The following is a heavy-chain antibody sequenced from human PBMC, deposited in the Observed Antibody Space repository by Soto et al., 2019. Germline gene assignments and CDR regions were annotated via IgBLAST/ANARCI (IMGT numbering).Heavy chain of an antibody. D-gene: IGHD2-15*01. J-gene: IGHJ4*02. CDR2: ISASGFNK. CDR3: AKGAGGPNTPFDY. V-gene: IGHV3-23*01. Sequence: GGSLRLSCVTSGFTFNNFGMKWVRQAPGKGLEWVSSISASGFNKYYADSVKGRFTISRDNSENTLYLQVNSLRADDSAVYYCAKGAGGPNTPFDYWGQGTLVTVSS. CDR1: GFTFNNFG.